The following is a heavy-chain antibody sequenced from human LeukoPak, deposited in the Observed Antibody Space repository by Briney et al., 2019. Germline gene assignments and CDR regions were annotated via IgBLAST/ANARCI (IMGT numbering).Heavy chain of an antibody. Sequence: PGGSLRLSCAASGFTLDEYGMSWVRQAPGKGLEWVSGINWNGGSTGYADSVKGRFTISRDNAKNSLYLQMDSLRAEDTALYYRARDSGSYGSGSYSDYWGQGTLVTVSS. V-gene: IGHV3-20*04. J-gene: IGHJ4*02. CDR3: ARDSGSYGSGSYSDY. D-gene: IGHD3-10*01. CDR2: INWNGGST. CDR1: GFTLDEYG.